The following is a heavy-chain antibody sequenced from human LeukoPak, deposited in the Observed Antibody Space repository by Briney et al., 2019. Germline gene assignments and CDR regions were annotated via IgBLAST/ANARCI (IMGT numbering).Heavy chain of an antibody. CDR2: VYRRGST. Sequence: SETLSLTCTVPGGSMSDYYWIWIRQPAGKGLQWIGRVYRRGSTNYNPSLTSRVTVSIDTSKNQFSLKLSSVTAADTAVYYCARVGGGAFGIWGQGTAVTVSS. J-gene: IGHJ3*02. CDR1: GGSMSDYY. D-gene: IGHD1-26*01. V-gene: IGHV4-4*07. CDR3: ARVGGGAFGI.